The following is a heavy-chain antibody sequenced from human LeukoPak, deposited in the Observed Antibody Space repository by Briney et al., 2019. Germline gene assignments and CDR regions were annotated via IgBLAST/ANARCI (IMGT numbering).Heavy chain of an antibody. CDR3: ARAYGDYYYGMDV. J-gene: IGHJ6*02. CDR1: GFTFSSYD. Sequence: PGGSLRLSCAASGFTFSSYDMHWVRQATGKGLERVSAIGTAGDTYYPGSVKGRFTISRENAKNSLYLQMNSLRAGDTAVYYCARAYGDYYYGMDVWGQGTTVTVSS. D-gene: IGHD4-17*01. V-gene: IGHV3-13*01. CDR2: IGTAGDT.